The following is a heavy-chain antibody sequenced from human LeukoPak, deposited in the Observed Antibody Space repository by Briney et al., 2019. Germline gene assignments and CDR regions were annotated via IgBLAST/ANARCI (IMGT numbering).Heavy chain of an antibody. V-gene: IGHV3-9*01. CDR1: GFTFDDYA. CDR3: ARIAEAGNYFDY. Sequence: SLRLSCAASGFTFDDYAMHWVRQAPGKGLEWVAGISWNSDTISYADSVMGRFTISRDNAKNSLFLQMNSLRPEDTALYYCARIAEAGNYFDYWGQGTLVTVSS. D-gene: IGHD6-13*01. CDR2: ISWNSDTI. J-gene: IGHJ4*02.